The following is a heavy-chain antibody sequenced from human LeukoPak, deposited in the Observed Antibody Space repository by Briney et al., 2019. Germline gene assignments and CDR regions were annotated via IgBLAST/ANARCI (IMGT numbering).Heavy chain of an antibody. J-gene: IGHJ6*02. Sequence: PGGSLRLSCAASGFTFSGSAMHWVRQASGKGLEWVGRIRSKANSYATAYAASVKGRFTISRDDSKNTAYLQMNSLKTEDTAVYYCTSPLIVVVPAADYYGMDVWGQGTTVTVSS. CDR1: GFTFSGSA. V-gene: IGHV3-73*01. CDR2: IRSKANSYAT. CDR3: TSPLIVVVPAADYYGMDV. D-gene: IGHD2-2*01.